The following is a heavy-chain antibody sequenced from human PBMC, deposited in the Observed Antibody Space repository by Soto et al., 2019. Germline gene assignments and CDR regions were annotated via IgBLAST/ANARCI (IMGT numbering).Heavy chain of an antibody. Sequence: GSLRLSCAASGFTFSSYVMHWVRQAPGKGLEWVAVVSNDGSNKDYADSVKGRFTISRDNSKNTLYLQMNSLRAEDTAVYYCAKVLLTYTSGWYHPHFDYWGQGTLVTASS. V-gene: IGHV3-30*18. D-gene: IGHD6-19*01. CDR3: AKVLLTYTSGWYHPHFDY. CDR2: VSNDGSNK. J-gene: IGHJ4*02. CDR1: GFTFSSYV.